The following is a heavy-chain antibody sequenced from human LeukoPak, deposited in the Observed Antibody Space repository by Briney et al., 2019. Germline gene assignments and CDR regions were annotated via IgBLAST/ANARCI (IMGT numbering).Heavy chain of an antibody. V-gene: IGHV3-23*01. J-gene: IGHJ4*02. CDR2: ISDNEGST. CDR1: GFTFNYYA. Sequence: GGSLRLSCAASGFTFNYYAMSWVRQAPGKGLEWVSGISDNEGSTYYTDSVKGRFTISRDNTKNTVYLQMNNLRPDDTTVYFCARHDSFIPYWGQGTLVTVSS. D-gene: IGHD5-18*01. CDR3: ARHDSFIPY.